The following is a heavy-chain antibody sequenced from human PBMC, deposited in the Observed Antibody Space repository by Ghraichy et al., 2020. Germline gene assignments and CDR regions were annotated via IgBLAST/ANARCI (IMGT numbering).Heavy chain of an antibody. D-gene: IGHD3-3*01. CDR1: GGSISSGGYY. CDR2: IYYSGST. J-gene: IGHJ6*02. V-gene: IGHV4-31*03. CDR3: ARDTKSDYYYGMDV. Sequence: LSLTCTVSGGSISSGGYYWSWIRQHPGKGLEWIGYIYYSGSTYYNPSLKSRVTISVDTSKNQFSLKLSSVTAADTAVYYCARDTKSDYYYGMDVWGQGTTVTVSS.